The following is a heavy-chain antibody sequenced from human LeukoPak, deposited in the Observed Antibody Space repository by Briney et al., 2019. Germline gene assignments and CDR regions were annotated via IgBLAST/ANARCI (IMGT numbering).Heavy chain of an antibody. CDR3: ARLIRGVILPSYYYYMDV. Sequence: SETLSLTCAVYGGSFSGYYWTWIRQPPGKGLEWIGEIKHSGTTNYNPSLKSRVTISVDKSKNQFSLKLSSVTAADTAVYYCARLIRGVILPSYYYYMDVWGKGTTVTVSS. V-gene: IGHV4-34*01. CDR2: IKHSGTT. D-gene: IGHD3-10*01. J-gene: IGHJ6*03. CDR1: GGSFSGYY.